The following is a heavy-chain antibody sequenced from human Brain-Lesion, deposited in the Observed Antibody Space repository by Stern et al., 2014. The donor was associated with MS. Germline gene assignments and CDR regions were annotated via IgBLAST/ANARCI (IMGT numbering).Heavy chain of an antibody. CDR3: ARNLAFEFAP. CDR2: IRQDGGET. CDR1: GFTFSRYW. Sequence: VQLLESGGGLVPPGESLTLSCVASGFTFSRYWMTWVRQAPGKGLAWVANIRQDGGETYYVDSVKARFTISRDNAKNSLFLQMNSLRVEDTAVYYCARNLAFEFAPWGQGTLVTVSS. V-gene: IGHV3-7*01. J-gene: IGHJ5*02. D-gene: IGHD2/OR15-2a*01.